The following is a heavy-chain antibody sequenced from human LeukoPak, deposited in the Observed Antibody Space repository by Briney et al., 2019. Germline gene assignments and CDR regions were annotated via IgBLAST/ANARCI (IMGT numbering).Heavy chain of an antibody. D-gene: IGHD6-13*01. CDR1: GFTFSSYW. CDR3: ASGGSWCIN. CDR2: IKEDGSEK. V-gene: IGHV3-7*01. J-gene: IGHJ4*02. Sequence: GGSPRLSCAASGFTFSSYWMSWVRQAPGKGLEWVANIKEDGSEKDYVDSVKGRFTISRDNAKNSLYLQMNSLRAEDTAVYYCASGGSWCINWGQGTLVTVSS.